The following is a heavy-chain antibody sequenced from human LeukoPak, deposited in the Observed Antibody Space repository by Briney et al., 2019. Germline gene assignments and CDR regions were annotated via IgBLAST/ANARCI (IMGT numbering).Heavy chain of an antibody. CDR2: IWYDGSDK. J-gene: IGHJ3*02. CDR1: GFSFSSSG. V-gene: IGHV3-33*06. CDR3: AKDQPKSHNAFDI. Sequence: GGSLRLSCAASGFSFSSSGRHWVRQAPGKGLEWVAVIWYDGSDKDYADSVKGRFIISRDNSKNTLYLQMNSLRAEDTAVYYCAKDQPKSHNAFDIWGQGTMVTVSS.